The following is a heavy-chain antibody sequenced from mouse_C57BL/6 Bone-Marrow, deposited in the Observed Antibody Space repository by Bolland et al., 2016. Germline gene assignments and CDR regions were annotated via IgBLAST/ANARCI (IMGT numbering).Heavy chain of an antibody. D-gene: IGHD2-3*01. V-gene: IGHV1-19*01. CDR2: NGGT. J-gene: IGHJ3*01. Sequence: NGGTSYNQKFKGKATLTVDKSSSTAYMELNSLTSEDSAVYYCASRWLLLFAYWGQGTLV. CDR3: ASRWLLLFAY.